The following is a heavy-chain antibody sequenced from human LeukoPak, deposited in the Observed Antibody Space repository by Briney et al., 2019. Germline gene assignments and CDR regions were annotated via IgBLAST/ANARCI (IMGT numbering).Heavy chain of an antibody. J-gene: IGHJ4*02. V-gene: IGHV1-2*02. CDR2: INPNSGGT. D-gene: IGHD3-9*01. Sequence: APVKVSCKASGYTFTGYYMHWVRQAPGQGLEWMGWINPNSGGTNYAQKFQGRVTMTRDTSISTAYMELSRLRSDDTAVYYCARIYDILTGSKDYWGQGTLVTVSS. CDR1: GYTFTGYY. CDR3: ARIYDILTGSKDY.